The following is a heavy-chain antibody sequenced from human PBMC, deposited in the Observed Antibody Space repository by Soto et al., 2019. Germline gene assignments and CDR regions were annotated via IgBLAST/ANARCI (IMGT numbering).Heavy chain of an antibody. J-gene: IGHJ4*02. D-gene: IGHD2-8*01. CDR3: AIQDCTNDVCLEAAVTVGGALEY. CDR1: GFSIRKYW. Sequence: EVQLVESGGGLVQPGEALRLACAAAGFSIRKYWMHWVRQAPGKGPVWVSYISGDGTTTDYAGSVKGRFTISRDNANNTLFLQMYRLRVEDTALYFCAIQDCTNDVCLEAAVTVGGALEYWGRGAQVTVSS. V-gene: IGHV3-74*01. CDR2: ISGDGTTT.